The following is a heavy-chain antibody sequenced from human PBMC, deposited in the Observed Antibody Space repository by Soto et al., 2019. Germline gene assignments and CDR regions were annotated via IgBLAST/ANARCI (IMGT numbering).Heavy chain of an antibody. Sequence: VQLLESGGGLVQPGGSLRLSCAASGFSFNNHAMTWVRQAPGKRLEWVSGISGSGSTTHYADSVKGRFTISRDNSKDTLYLQMNSLRPEDTAVYYCAKDRLMLTMVVVGAFDFWGLGTMVTVSS. J-gene: IGHJ3*01. CDR3: AKDRLMLTMVVVGAFDF. V-gene: IGHV3-23*01. CDR1: GFSFNNHA. CDR2: ISGSGSTT. D-gene: IGHD3-22*01.